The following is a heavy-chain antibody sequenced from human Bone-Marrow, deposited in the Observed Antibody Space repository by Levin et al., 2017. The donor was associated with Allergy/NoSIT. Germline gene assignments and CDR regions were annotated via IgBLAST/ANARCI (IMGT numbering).Heavy chain of an antibody. V-gene: IGHV3-48*02. D-gene: IGHD4-17*01. CDR2: IHLTGTTR. CDR1: GFTFSTSD. Sequence: GGSLRLSCAASGFTFSTSDMDWVRQAPGKGLEWISYIHLTGTTRYYSDSVKGRFTIYRDNAKNSVYLQMSSLRDEDTAVYYCARLGVTTGLTYWGQGTLVTVSS. CDR3: ARLGVTTGLTY. J-gene: IGHJ4*02.